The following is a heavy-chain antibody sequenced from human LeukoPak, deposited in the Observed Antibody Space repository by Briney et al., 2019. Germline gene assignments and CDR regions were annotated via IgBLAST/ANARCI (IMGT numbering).Heavy chain of an antibody. V-gene: IGHV5-10-1*01. CDR1: GYSFTSYW. J-gene: IGHJ4*02. Sequence: GESLKISCKGSGYSFTSYWISWVRQMPGKGLEWMGRIDPSGSYTNYSPSFQGHVTISADKSISTAYLQWSSLKASDTAMYYCARRGYSGSYFDYWGQGTLVAVSS. D-gene: IGHD1-26*01. CDR2: IDPSGSYT. CDR3: ARRGYSGSYFDY.